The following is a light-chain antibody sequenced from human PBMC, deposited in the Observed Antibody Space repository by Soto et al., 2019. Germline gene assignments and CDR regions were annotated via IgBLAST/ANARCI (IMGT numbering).Light chain of an antibody. V-gene: IGKV1-12*01. J-gene: IGKJ2*01. CDR1: EDISRW. Sequence: QMTQSPSFVSASIGDRVSITCRASEDISRWLGWYQQKPGRAPSLLIFGATSLRSGVPSRFSATESGTLFTLTIASLQPEDFSTYYCQQSDSTPYTFGQGTKVEI. CDR3: QQSDSTPYT. CDR2: GAT.